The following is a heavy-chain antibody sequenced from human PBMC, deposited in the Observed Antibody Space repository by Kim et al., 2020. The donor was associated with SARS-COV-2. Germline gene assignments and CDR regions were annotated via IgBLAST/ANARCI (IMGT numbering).Heavy chain of an antibody. Sequence: GGSLRLSCAASGFSFSDYYMDWVRQAPGKGLEWVGRIRKKVNSYTSEYDASVKGRFTISRDDSKTSLYLQMNSLRTEDTAVYYCASLETSLTPDKGWSELWGQGTLVTVSS. CDR1: GFSFSDYY. V-gene: IGHV3-72*01. J-gene: IGHJ5*02. D-gene: IGHD4-17*01. CDR2: IRKKVNSYTS. CDR3: ASLETSLTPDKGWSEL.